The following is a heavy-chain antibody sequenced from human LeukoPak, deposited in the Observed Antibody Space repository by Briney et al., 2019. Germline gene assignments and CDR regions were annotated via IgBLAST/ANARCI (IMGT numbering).Heavy chain of an antibody. Sequence: PGGSLRLSCAASGFIFSTSWMSWVRQAPGKGLEWVANIKQDGSQKHYVDSVKGRFTISRDNSKNLLYLQMNSLRAEDTALYYCAKDPYDYQVNYFDYWGQGTLVTVSS. D-gene: IGHD4-11*01. J-gene: IGHJ4*02. CDR3: AKDPYDYQVNYFDY. V-gene: IGHV3-7*03. CDR2: IKQDGSQK. CDR1: GFIFSTSW.